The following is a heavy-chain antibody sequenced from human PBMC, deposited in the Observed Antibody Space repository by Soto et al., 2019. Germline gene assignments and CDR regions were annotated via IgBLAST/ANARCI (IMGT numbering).Heavy chain of an antibody. J-gene: IGHJ6*02. CDR3: ARYDYRYYYYGMDV. D-gene: IGHD5-12*01. Sequence: GESLKISCKGSGYSFTSYWIGWVRQMPGKGLEWIGIIYPGDSDTRYSPSFQGQVTISADKSLSTAYLQWSSLKASEPAMYYCARYDYRYYYYGMDVWGQGTTVTVSS. CDR2: IYPGDSDT. CDR1: GYSFTSYW. V-gene: IGHV5-51*01.